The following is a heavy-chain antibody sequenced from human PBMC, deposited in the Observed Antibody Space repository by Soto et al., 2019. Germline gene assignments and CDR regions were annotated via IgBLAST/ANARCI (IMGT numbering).Heavy chain of an antibody. CDR1: GGTFSSYA. Sequence: QVPLVQSGAEVKKPGSSVTVSCKASGGTFSSYAIHWVRQAPGQGPEWMGGIIPMYGPAKYAQRVQGRVTITADESATTVYMELTRLTSQDTTVYYCARVTSMVRGVIDNWFDPWGHGTLVTVSS. V-gene: IGHV1-69*01. D-gene: IGHD3-10*01. J-gene: IGHJ5*02. CDR2: IIPMYGPA. CDR3: ARVTSMVRGVIDNWFDP.